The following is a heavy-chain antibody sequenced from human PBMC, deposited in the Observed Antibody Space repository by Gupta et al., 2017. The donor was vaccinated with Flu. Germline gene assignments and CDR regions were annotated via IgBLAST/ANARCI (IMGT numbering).Heavy chain of an antibody. Sequence: GFTFSNYGMHWVRQAQGKGLEWVAVVSYEGSSKYYAASVKGRFTISRDNSKDTVYLQMNSLRAEDTAVYYCAKYAVAFYYYGLDGWGQGTTVIVSS. CDR1: GFTFSNYG. D-gene: IGHD6-19*01. J-gene: IGHJ6*02. CDR2: VSYEGSSK. V-gene: IGHV3-30*18. CDR3: AKYAVAFYYYGLDG.